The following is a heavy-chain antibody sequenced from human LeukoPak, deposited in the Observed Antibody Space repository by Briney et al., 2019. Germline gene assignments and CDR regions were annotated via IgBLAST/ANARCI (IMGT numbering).Heavy chain of an antibody. CDR3: ARFAALPFDY. Sequence: PSETLSLTCAVYGGSFSGYYWSWIRQPPGKGLEWIGEINHSGSTNYNPSLKSRVTISVDTSKNQFSLKLSSVTAADTAVYYCARFAALPFDYWGQGILVTVSS. J-gene: IGHJ4*02. CDR1: GGSFSGYY. D-gene: IGHD6-6*01. CDR2: INHSGST. V-gene: IGHV4-34*01.